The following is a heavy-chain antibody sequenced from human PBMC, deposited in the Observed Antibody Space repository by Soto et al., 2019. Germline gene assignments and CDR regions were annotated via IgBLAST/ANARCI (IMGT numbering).Heavy chain of an antibody. CDR2: IYYSGST. CDR1: GGSISSGGYY. D-gene: IGHD6-13*01. V-gene: IGHV4-31*03. Sequence: QVQLQESGPGLVKPSQTLSLTCTVSGGSISSGGYYWSWIRQHPVKGLEWIWYIYYSGSTYYNPFLQSRVTISVDTSKNQFSLKLSSVTAADTAVYYGASRYSSSWYYFYYWGQGTLVTVSS. J-gene: IGHJ4*02. CDR3: ASRYSSSWYYFYY.